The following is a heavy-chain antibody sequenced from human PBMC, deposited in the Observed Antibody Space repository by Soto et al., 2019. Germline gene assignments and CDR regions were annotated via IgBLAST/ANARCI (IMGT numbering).Heavy chain of an antibody. Sequence: PSETLSLTCTVSGGSISSSNYYWGWIRQPPGKGLEWIGSIYYSGSTYYNPSLKSRVTISVDTSKNQFSLKLSSVIAAGTAVYYCARHSASSWSYYYYMDVWGKGTTVTVSS. V-gene: IGHV4-39*01. D-gene: IGHD3-3*01. CDR1: GGSISSSNYY. CDR2: IYYSGST. J-gene: IGHJ6*03. CDR3: ARHSASSWSYYYYMDV.